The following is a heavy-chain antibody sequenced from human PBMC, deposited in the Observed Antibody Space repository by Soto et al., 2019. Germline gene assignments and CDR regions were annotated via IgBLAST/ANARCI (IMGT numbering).Heavy chain of an antibody. CDR2: LSGGGGTT. D-gene: IGHD2-15*01. V-gene: IGHV3-23*01. CDR3: ATALRSAHGPFES. J-gene: IGHJ4*02. CDR1: GFTFSSYP. Sequence: EVQLLESGGGLVQPGGSLRLSCAASGFTFSSYPMSWVRQAPGRGLEWVSGLSGGGGTTYYADSVKGRFTISRDKSKNTLYLQMNSLRAEDTAVYYCATALRSAHGPFESWGLGTLVTVSS.